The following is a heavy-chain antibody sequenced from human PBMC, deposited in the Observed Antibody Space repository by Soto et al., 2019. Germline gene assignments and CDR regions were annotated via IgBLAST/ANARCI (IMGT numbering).Heavy chain of an antibody. J-gene: IGHJ2*01. CDR2: IDPSDSYT. CDR1: GYSFTSYW. CDR3: AFFCEGYGDHRDLHSFPTRRSSDL. V-gene: IGHV5-10-1*01. Sequence: PGESLKISCKGSGYSFTSYWISWVRQMPGKGLEWMGRIDPSDSYTNYSPSFQGHVTISADKSISTAYLQWSSLKASDTAMYYCAFFCEGYGDHRDLHSFPTRRSSDL. D-gene: IGHD4-17*01.